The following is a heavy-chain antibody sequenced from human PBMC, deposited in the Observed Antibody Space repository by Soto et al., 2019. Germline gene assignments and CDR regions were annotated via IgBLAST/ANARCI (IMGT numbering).Heavy chain of an antibody. V-gene: IGHV3-33*08. CDR2: IWYDGSNK. D-gene: IGHD6-6*01. CDR3: ARDGAQKQLVLFDY. CDR1: GFTFSSYG. J-gene: IGHJ4*02. Sequence: GGSLRLSCAASGFTFSSYGMHWVRQAPGKGLEWVAVIWYDGSNKYYADSVKGRFTISRDNSKNTLYLQMNSLRAEDTAVYYCARDGAQKQLVLFDYWGQGTLVTVSS.